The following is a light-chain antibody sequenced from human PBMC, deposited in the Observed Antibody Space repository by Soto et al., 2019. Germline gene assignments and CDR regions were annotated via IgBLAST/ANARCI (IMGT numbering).Light chain of an antibody. CDR2: EVS. CDR3: SSYAGSNKEV. Sequence: QSVLTQPPFASGSPGQSVTISCTGTSSDVGSKNYVSWYQQHPGKAQKQIIYEVSKRPSGVPTRLSGSKSGNTYSLQDHGLQAEDEADYYCSSYAGSNKEVFGTGT. CDR1: SSDVGSKNY. V-gene: IGLV2-8*01. J-gene: IGLJ1*01.